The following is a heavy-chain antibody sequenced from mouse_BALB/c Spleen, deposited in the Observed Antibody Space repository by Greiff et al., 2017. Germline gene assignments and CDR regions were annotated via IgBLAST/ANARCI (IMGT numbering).Heavy chain of an antibody. CDR2: LSSGSSTS. J-gene: IGHJ1*01. D-gene: IGHD1-1*01. V-gene: IGHV5-17*02. CDR3: ASRGITTVKGYVEV. CDR1: GFTFSRFG. Sequence: EVQGVESGGGLVQPGGSRKLSCAASGFTFSRFGMHWVRQAPEKGLEWVAYLSSGSSTSSYADTVKGRFTISSDNPKNTLFLQMTSLRSEDTAMYYCASRGITTVKGYVEVWGAGTTVTVSS.